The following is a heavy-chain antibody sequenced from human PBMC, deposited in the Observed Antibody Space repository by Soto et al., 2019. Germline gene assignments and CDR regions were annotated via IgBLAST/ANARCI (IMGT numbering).Heavy chain of an antibody. Sequence: PXDSLTISCKGSGYSFTSYWISLVGQMPGKGLEWMGRIDPSDSYTNYSPSFQGHVTISADKSVSTAYLQWSSLKASDTAMYYCARRRGMELSNWFDPWGQGTLVTVSS. CDR2: IDPSDSYT. CDR1: GYSFTSYW. D-gene: IGHD1-7*01. CDR3: ARRRGMELSNWFDP. V-gene: IGHV5-10-1*01. J-gene: IGHJ5*02.